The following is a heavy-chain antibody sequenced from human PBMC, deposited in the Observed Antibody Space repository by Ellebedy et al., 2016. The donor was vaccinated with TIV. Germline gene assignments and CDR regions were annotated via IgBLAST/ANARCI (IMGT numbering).Heavy chain of an antibody. CDR1: GGSFSGYY. D-gene: IGHD3-22*01. V-gene: IGHV4-34*01. J-gene: IGHJ4*02. Sequence: LETLSLTXAVYGGSFSGYYWSWIRQPPGKGLEWIGEINHSGSTNYNPSLKSRVTISVDTSKNQFSLKLSSVTAADTAVYYCARHNHNYYDSSGYGFDYWGQGTLVTVSS. CDR3: ARHNHNYYDSSGYGFDY. CDR2: INHSGST.